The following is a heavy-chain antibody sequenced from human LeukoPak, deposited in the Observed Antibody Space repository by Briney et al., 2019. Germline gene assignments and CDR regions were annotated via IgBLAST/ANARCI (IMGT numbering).Heavy chain of an antibody. CDR1: GYSISNGYY. CDR3: ARVAYSRSWYSNDY. CDR2: RYHRGST. D-gene: IGHD6-13*01. J-gene: IGHJ4*02. Sequence: SETLSLTCTVSGYSISNGYYWGWIRQPPGKGLEWIGSRYHRGSTYYNPSLKSRVTISIDTSKNQFSLTLSSVTAADTAVYYCARVAYSRSWYSNDYWGQGTLVTVSS. V-gene: IGHV4-38-2*02.